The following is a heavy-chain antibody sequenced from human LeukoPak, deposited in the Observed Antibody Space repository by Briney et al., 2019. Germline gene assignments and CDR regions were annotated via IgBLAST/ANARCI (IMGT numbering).Heavy chain of an antibody. Sequence: ASVTVSCKASGYTFPHYAIHWMRQAPGQRLEWMGWIIAGNGDTKYSQNFQGRLTFTRDTSASTAYMELSSLRSEDTAVYYCARARVPVPAQLNWFDPWGQGTLVTVSS. CDR1: GYTFPHYA. CDR3: ARARVPVPAQLNWFDP. J-gene: IGHJ5*02. D-gene: IGHD2-2*01. V-gene: IGHV1-3*01. CDR2: IIAGNGDT.